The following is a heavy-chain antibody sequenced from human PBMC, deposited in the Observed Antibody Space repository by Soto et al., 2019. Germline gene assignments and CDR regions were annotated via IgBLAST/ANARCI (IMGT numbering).Heavy chain of an antibody. J-gene: IGHJ6*02. D-gene: IGHD5-18*01. V-gene: IGHV1-69*01. CDR1: GGTFSSYA. Sequence: QVQLVQSGAEVKKPGSSVKVSCKASGGTFSSYAISWVRQAPGQGLEWMGGIIPIFGTANYAQKFQGRVTIPADESTSTAYMELSSLRSEETAVYYCARGSYGYNYYYYYGMDVWGQGTTVTVSS. CDR2: IIPIFGTA. CDR3: ARGSYGYNYYYYYGMDV.